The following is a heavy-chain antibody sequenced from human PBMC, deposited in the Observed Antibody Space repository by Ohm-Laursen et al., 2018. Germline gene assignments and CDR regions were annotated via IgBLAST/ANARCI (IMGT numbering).Heavy chain of an antibody. V-gene: IGHV3-23*01. Sequence: SLRLSCSASGFTFSSYAMTWVRQAPGKGLEWVSAISGSGDSTYYADSVKGRFTISRDNSKNTLYLQMNSLRAKDTAVYYCAKGRGYSYDGPYDYWGQGTLVTVSS. J-gene: IGHJ4*02. D-gene: IGHD5-18*01. CDR2: ISGSGDST. CDR1: GFTFSSYA. CDR3: AKGRGYSYDGPYDY.